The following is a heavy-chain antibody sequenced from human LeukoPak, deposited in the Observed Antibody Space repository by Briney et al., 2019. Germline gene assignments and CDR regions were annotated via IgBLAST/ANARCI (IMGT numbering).Heavy chain of an antibody. D-gene: IGHD3-3*01. CDR2: VNLGGST. V-gene: IGHV4-34*01. CDR1: GGSFSGYY. Sequence: KPSETLSLTCAVYGGSFSGYYWSWIRQPPGKWLESIGDVNLGGSTNYTPSLKSRVTISVDTSKNQFSLKLSSVTAADTAVYYCARERRLWSGGYYGMDVWGQGTTVTVSS. J-gene: IGHJ6*02. CDR3: ARERRLWSGGYYGMDV.